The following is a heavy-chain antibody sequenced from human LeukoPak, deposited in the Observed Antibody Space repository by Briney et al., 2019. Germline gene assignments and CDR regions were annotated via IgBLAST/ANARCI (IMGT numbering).Heavy chain of an antibody. CDR3: ARDLRGYYYDSSGYSYDY. V-gene: IGHV3-48*04. CDR2: ISSSSTI. Sequence: GGSLRLSCAASGFTFSSYSMNWVRQAPGKGLEWVSYISSSSTIYYADSVKGRFTISRDNAKNSLYLQMNGLRAEDTAVYYCARDLRGYYYDSSGYSYDYWGQGTLVTVSS. CDR1: GFTFSSYS. D-gene: IGHD3-22*01. J-gene: IGHJ4*02.